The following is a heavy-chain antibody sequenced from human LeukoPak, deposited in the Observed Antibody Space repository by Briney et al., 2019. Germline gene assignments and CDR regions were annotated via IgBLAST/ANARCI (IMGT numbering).Heavy chain of an antibody. Sequence: PGGSLRLSCAASGFTFSSYSMNWVRQAPGKGLEWVSSISSGSSYIYYADSVKGRFTISRDNAKNSLYLQMNSLRAEDTAVYYCARDSSTSFLYWFDPWGQGTLVTVSS. CDR3: ARDSSTSFLYWFDP. CDR2: ISSGSSYI. V-gene: IGHV3-21*01. J-gene: IGHJ5*02. CDR1: GFTFSSYS. D-gene: IGHD2-2*01.